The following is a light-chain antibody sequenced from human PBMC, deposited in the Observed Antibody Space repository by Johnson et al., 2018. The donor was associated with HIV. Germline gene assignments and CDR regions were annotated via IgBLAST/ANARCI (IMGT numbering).Light chain of an antibody. V-gene: IGLV1-51*02. CDR1: SSNIGNNY. J-gene: IGLJ1*01. CDR2: ENN. Sequence: QPVLTQPPSVSVAPGQKVTISCSGSSSNIGNNYVSWYQQLPGTAPKLLIYENNKRPSGIPDRFSGSKSGTSATLGITGLQTGDEADYYCGTWDSSLSAAYVFGTGTKVTVL. CDR3: GTWDSSLSAAYV.